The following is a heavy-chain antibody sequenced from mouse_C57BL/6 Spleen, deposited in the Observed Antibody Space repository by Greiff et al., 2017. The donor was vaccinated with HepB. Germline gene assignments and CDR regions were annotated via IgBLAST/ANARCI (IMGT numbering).Heavy chain of an antibody. CDR1: GYTFTSYG. V-gene: IGHV1-81*01. Sequence: QVQLQQSGAELARPGASVKLSCKASGYTFTSYGISWVKQRTGQGLEWIGEIYPRSGNTYYNEKFKGKATLTADKSASTAYMELRSLTSEDSAVYFCARGGGPGRPYFDYWGQGTTLTVSS. J-gene: IGHJ2*01. D-gene: IGHD1-1*01. CDR3: ARGGGPGRPYFDY. CDR2: IYPRSGNT.